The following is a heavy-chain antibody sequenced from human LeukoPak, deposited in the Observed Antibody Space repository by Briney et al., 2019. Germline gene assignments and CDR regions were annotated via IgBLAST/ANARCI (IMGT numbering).Heavy chain of an antibody. J-gene: IGHJ4*02. CDR3: ARVGSYYEERLDFDY. CDR1: GFTFSTYG. V-gene: IGHV3-30*03. Sequence: GGSLRLSCAASGFTFSTYGMHWVRQAPGKGLEWVAVISYDGSKKFYADSVKGRFTISRDNSKNTLYLQMNSLRAEDTAVYYCARVGSYYEERLDFDYWGQGTLVTVSS. D-gene: IGHD1-26*01. CDR2: ISYDGSKK.